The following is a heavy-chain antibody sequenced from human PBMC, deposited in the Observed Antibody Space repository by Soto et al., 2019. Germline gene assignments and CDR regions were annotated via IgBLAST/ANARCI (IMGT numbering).Heavy chain of an antibody. CDR3: ARSRTEQQVDVIGNWFDP. CDR1: GGSISSGGYY. D-gene: IGHD6-13*01. Sequence: PSETLSLTCTVSGGSISSGGYYWSWIRQHPGKGLEWIGYIYYSGSTYYNPSLKSRVTISVDTSKNQFSLKLSSVTAADTAVYYCARSRTEQQVDVIGNWFDPWGQGTLVTVSS. J-gene: IGHJ5*02. CDR2: IYYSGST. V-gene: IGHV4-31*03.